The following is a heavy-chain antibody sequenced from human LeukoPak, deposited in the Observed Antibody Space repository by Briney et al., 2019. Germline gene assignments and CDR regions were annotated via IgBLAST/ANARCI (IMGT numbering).Heavy chain of an antibody. J-gene: IGHJ4*02. CDR3: ARDKGLEWLAYYFDY. CDR2: VSHDGINK. D-gene: IGHD3-3*01. CDR1: GFNFRSYA. Sequence: GGSLRLSCTASGFNFRSYALHWVRQAPGKGLEWVAAVSHDGINKYYADSVKGRFTISRVNSKDTLYLQMNSLRTEDTAMYKCARDKGLEWLAYYFDYWGQGILVTVSS. V-gene: IGHV3-30*01.